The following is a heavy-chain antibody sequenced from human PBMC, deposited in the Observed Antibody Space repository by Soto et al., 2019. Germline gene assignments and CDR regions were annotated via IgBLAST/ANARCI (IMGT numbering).Heavy chain of an antibody. J-gene: IGHJ5*02. CDR3: TSSPFIAVDINWFDP. CDR1: GFTFSNAW. V-gene: IGHV3-15*07. Sequence: GSLRLSCAASGFTFSNAWMNWVRQAPVKGLEWVGRIKSKTDGGTTDYAAPVKGRFTISRDDSKNTLYLQMNSLKTEDTAVYYCTSSPFIAVDINWFDPWGQGTLVTVSS. D-gene: IGHD6-19*01. CDR2: IKSKTDGGTT.